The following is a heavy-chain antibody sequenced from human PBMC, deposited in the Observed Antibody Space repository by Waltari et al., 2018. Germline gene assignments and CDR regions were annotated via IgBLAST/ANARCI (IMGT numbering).Heavy chain of an antibody. CDR1: GGSFSGYY. V-gene: IGHV4-34*01. J-gene: IGHJ4*02. Sequence: QVQLQQWGAGLLKPSATLSPTCAVYGGSFSGYYWSWSRQPPGKGLEWIGEINHSGSTNYNPSLKSRVTISVDTSKNQFSLKLSSVTAADTAVYYCANYDSSGYTFDYWGQGTLVTVSS. D-gene: IGHD3-22*01. CDR2: INHSGST. CDR3: ANYDSSGYTFDY.